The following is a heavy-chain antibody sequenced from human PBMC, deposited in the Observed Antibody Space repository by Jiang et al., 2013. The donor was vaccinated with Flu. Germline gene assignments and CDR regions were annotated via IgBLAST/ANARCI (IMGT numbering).Heavy chain of an antibody. CDR3: AKSDRYCVAMTCYTSFDW. CDR1: GFTFNNVWP. J-gene: IGHJ4*02. Sequence: QLVESGEAWCSGGSLRLSCAASGFTFNNVWPWGGSARLPGRGWSGSQGIRTSGATTYYADSVKGRFTISRDNSKNTLFLQMNSLRPEDTGLYYCAKSDRYCVAMTCYTSFDWWGQGTLVTVSS. D-gene: IGHD5/OR15-5a*01. V-gene: IGHV3-23*04. CDR2: IRTSGATT.